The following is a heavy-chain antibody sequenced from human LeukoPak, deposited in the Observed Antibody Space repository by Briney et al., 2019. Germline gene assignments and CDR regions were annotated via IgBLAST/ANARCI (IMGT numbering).Heavy chain of an antibody. V-gene: IGHV3-23*01. Sequence: GGSLRLSCAASGFTFSSYAMTWVRQAPGKGLEWVSTISGSGGSTYYADSVKGRFTISRDNSKNTLYLQMNSLRAEDTAVYYCARAGDGYNVWGQGTLVTVSS. J-gene: IGHJ4*02. CDR2: ISGSGGST. D-gene: IGHD5-24*01. CDR1: GFTFSSYA. CDR3: ARAGDGYNV.